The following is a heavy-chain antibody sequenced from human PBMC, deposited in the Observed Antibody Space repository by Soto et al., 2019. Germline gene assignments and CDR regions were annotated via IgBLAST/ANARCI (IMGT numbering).Heavy chain of an antibody. CDR1: GFTFSTYA. CDR2: VSDNGDKT. D-gene: IGHD1-26*01. J-gene: IGHJ4*02. CDR3: AREVGSTFRLDS. Sequence: PGGSLRLSCAASGFTFSTYAMHWVRQAPGKGLEWVAVVSDNGDKTFYADSLRGRFTISRDNSKNTLSLQMNSLSAEDTALYFCAREVGSTFRLDSWGQGTLVTVSS. V-gene: IGHV3-30*04.